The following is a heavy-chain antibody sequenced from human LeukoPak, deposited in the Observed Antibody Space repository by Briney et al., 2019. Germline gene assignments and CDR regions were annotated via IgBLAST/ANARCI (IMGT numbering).Heavy chain of an antibody. CDR2: ISGSGGST. CDR3: ANLASSVVPAAIGY. Sequence: GGSLRLSCAASGFIFSSYAMSWVRQAPGKGLEWVSTISGSGGSTYYADSVKGRFTISRDNSKNTVYLQMNSLRAEDTAVYYCANLASSVVPAAIGYRGQGSLVTVSS. J-gene: IGHJ4*02. D-gene: IGHD2-2*01. CDR1: GFIFSSYA. V-gene: IGHV3-23*01.